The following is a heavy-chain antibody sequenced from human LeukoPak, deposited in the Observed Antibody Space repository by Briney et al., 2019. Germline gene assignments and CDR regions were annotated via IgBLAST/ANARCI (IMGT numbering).Heavy chain of an antibody. D-gene: IGHD2-21*01. CDR1: GYTFTSYG. Sequence: ASVNVSCKASGYTFTSYGISWVRQAPGQGLEWMGWISAYNGNTNYAQKLQGRVTMTTDTSTSTAYMEMRSLRSDDTAVYYCARLADAEYFQHWGQGTLVTVSS. CDR2: ISAYNGNT. V-gene: IGHV1-18*04. J-gene: IGHJ1*01. CDR3: ARLADAEYFQH.